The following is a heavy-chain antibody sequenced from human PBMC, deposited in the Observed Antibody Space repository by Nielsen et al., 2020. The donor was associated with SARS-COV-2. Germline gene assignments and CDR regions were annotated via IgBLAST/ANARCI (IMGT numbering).Heavy chain of an antibody. J-gene: IGHJ3*02. CDR2: IYYSGRT. V-gene: IGHV4-59*01. D-gene: IGHD4-23*01. CDR3: ARVMTVVTPYDAFDI. CDR1: GGSISSYY. Sequence: SETLSLTCTVSGGSISSYYWSWIRQPPGKGLEWIGYIYYSGRTNYNPSLKSRVTISVDTSKNQFSLKLSSVTAADTAVYYCARVMTVVTPYDAFDIWGQGTMVTVSS.